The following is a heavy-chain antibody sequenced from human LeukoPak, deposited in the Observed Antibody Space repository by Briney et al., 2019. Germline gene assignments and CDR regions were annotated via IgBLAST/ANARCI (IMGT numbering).Heavy chain of an antibody. Sequence: SETLSLTCTVSGGSISSGGYYWSWIRQHPGKGLEWIGYIYYSGSTYYNPSLKSRVTISVDTSKNQFSLKLSSVTAADTAVYYCARYYYGSGVFEPWGQGTLVTVSS. CDR3: ARYYYGSGVFEP. CDR1: GGSISSGGYY. CDR2: IYYSGST. J-gene: IGHJ5*02. V-gene: IGHV4-31*03. D-gene: IGHD3-10*01.